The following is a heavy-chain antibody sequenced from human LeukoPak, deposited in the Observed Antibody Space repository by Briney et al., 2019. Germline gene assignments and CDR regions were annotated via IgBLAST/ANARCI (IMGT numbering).Heavy chain of an antibody. Sequence: SVKVSCKASGGTFSSYAISWVRQAPGQGLEWMGRIIPIFGTANYAQKFQGRVTITADESTSTAYMELSSLRSEDTAVYYCASPTLYGDYAGEYYFDYWGQGTLVTVSS. CDR2: IIPIFGTA. V-gene: IGHV1-69*13. CDR3: ASPTLYGDYAGEYYFDY. J-gene: IGHJ4*02. D-gene: IGHD4-17*01. CDR1: GGTFSSYA.